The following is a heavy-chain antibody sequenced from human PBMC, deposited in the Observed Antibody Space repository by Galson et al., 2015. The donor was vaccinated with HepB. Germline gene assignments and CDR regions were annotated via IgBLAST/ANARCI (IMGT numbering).Heavy chain of an antibody. V-gene: IGHV3-21*01. D-gene: IGHD4-17*01. CDR2: ISSSSSYI. J-gene: IGHJ2*01. Sequence: SLRLSCAASGFTFSSYSMNWVRQAPGKGLEWVSSISSSSSYIYYADSVKGRFTISRDNAKNSLYLQMNSLRAEDTAVYYCARALYGDYDYWYFDLWGRGTLVTVSS. CDR3: ARALYGDYDYWYFDL. CDR1: GFTFSSYS.